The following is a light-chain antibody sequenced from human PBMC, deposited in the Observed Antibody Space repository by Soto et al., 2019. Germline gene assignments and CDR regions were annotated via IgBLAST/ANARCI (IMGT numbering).Light chain of an antibody. CDR3: QQYTNWPRT. J-gene: IGKJ1*01. V-gene: IGKV3-15*01. CDR2: GAS. Sequence: EIVLTQSPATLSLSPGERATLSCRASQSVGSYLVWYQQKPGQAPRLLIHGASTRATGIPARFSASASGTEFTLTISSLQSEDFAVYYCQQYTNWPRTFGQGTKVDIK. CDR1: QSVGSY.